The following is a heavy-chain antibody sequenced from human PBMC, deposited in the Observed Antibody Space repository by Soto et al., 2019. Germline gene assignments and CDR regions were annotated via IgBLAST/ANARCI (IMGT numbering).Heavy chain of an antibody. CDR3: ARGMNWFDP. J-gene: IGHJ5*02. CDR2: LYYSGST. CDR1: GGSIISSNYY. Sequence: SETLSLTCTVSGGSIISSNYYWGWIRQPPGKGLEWIGSLYYSGSTYYNPSLKSRVTTSGDTSKNQLSLKLSSVTAADTAVYYCARGMNWFDPWGQGTLVTVSS. V-gene: IGHV4-39*07.